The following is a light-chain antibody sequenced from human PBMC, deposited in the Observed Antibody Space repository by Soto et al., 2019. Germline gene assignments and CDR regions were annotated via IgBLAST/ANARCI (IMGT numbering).Light chain of an antibody. CDR3: QQYNNWPRT. CDR1: QSFSSN. J-gene: IGKJ1*01. Sequence: IVMTQSPGTLSVSPGERSTLSCSASQSFSSNLAWYQQKPGQAPRLLIYGASTRATGIPARFSGSGSGTEFTLTISSLQSEDFAVYYCQQYNNWPRTFGQGTKVDI. CDR2: GAS. V-gene: IGKV3-15*01.